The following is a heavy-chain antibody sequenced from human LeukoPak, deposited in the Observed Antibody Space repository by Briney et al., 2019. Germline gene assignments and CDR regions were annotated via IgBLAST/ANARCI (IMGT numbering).Heavy chain of an antibody. Sequence: GGSLRLSCAASGFTFSSYAMHWVRQAPGKGLEWVAVISYDGSNKYYADSVKGRFTISRDNSKNTLYLQMNSLRAEDTAVYYCARDPHGSSGYSNYYYYGMDVWGQGTTVTVSS. CDR3: ARDPHGSSGYSNYYYYGMDV. CDR1: GFTFSSYA. CDR2: ISYDGSNK. J-gene: IGHJ6*02. V-gene: IGHV3-30-3*01. D-gene: IGHD3-22*01.